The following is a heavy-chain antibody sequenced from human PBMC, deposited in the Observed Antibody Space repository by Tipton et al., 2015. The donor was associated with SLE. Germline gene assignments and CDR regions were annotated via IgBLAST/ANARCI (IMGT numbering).Heavy chain of an antibody. D-gene: IGHD3-10*01. V-gene: IGHV3-53*01. CDR2: IYSGGSA. J-gene: IGHJ4*02. CDR3: ATPGRGAAVTRY. CDR1: GFNVSGNY. Sequence: SLRLSCAASGFNVSGNYMSWVRQAPGKGLEWVSVIYSGGSAYYADSVKGRFTISRDNSKNTLYLQMNSLRAEDTAVDYCATPGRGAAVTRYWGQGTLVTVSS.